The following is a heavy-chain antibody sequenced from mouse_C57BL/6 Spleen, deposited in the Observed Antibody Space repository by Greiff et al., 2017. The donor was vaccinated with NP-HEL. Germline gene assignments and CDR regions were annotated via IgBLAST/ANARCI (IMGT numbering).Heavy chain of an antibody. Sequence: DVQLQESGPGLVKPSQSLSLTCSVTGYSITSGYYWNWIRQFPGNKLEWMGYISYDGSNNYNPSLKNRISITRDTSKNQFFLKLNSVTTEDTATYYCARGGGYDYGPHWDCDVWGTGTTVTVSS. CDR1: GYSITSGYY. J-gene: IGHJ1*03. V-gene: IGHV3-6*01. D-gene: IGHD2-4*01. CDR3: ARGGGYDYGPHWDCDV. CDR2: ISYDGSN.